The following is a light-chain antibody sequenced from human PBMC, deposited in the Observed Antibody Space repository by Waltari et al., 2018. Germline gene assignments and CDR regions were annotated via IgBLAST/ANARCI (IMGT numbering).Light chain of an antibody. J-gene: IGLJ2*01. CDR1: SSAVGRFDY. Sequence: QSALTQPPSASGSPGQSVTISCTGTSSAVGRFDYVSWYQQHPGQTPKLLIYNVRPRPSGVPDRFSGSKSGNTASLIVSGLQADDEADYYCSSYAGSNIVFGGGTKLTVL. CDR2: NVR. V-gene: IGLV2-8*01. CDR3: SSYAGSNIV.